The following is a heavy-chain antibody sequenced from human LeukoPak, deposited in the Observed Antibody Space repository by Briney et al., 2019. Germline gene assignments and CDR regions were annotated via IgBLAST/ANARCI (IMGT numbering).Heavy chain of an antibody. J-gene: IGHJ4*02. CDR3: AGGALGEEDY. V-gene: IGHV3-23*01. D-gene: IGHD3-16*01. CDR2: ISGSGGST. Sequence: PGGSLRLSCAASGFTFSSYGMHWVRQAPGKGLEWVSAISGSGGSTYYADSVKGRFTISRDNAKNSLYLQMNSLRAEDTAVYYCAGGALGEEDYWGQGTLVTVSS. CDR1: GFTFSSYG.